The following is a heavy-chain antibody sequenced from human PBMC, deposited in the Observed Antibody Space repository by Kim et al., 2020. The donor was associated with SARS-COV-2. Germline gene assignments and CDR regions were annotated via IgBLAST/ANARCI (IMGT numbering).Heavy chain of an antibody. V-gene: IGHV4-4*02. Sequence: SETLSLTCTVSGGSLSSSNWWTWVRQTPGRGLEWIGEIYPGGSTNYMPSLQSRVTMSLDKSTNQFSLRLTSVTVADTAVYYCTGEEDWGQGILVTVSS. J-gene: IGHJ4*02. CDR1: GGSLSSSNW. CDR3: TGEED. CDR2: IYPGGST.